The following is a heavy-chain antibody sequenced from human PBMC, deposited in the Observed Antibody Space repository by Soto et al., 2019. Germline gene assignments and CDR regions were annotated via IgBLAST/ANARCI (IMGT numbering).Heavy chain of an antibody. V-gene: IGHV4-59*01. J-gene: IGHJ4*02. CDR2: IYYSGST. Sequence: PSETLSLTCTVSGGSISSYYWSWIRQPPGKGLEWIGYIYYSGSTNYNPSLKSRVTISVDTSKNQFSLKLSSVTAADTAVYYCARGKMDWAVAGSYYFDYWGQGTLVTVSS. CDR1: GGSISSYY. CDR3: ARGKMDWAVAGSYYFDY. D-gene: IGHD6-19*01.